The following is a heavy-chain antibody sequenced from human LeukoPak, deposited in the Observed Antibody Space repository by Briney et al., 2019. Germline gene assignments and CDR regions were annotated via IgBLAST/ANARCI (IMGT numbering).Heavy chain of an antibody. V-gene: IGHV4-59*01. CDR3: ARGSGPVWLGQQDDAFDI. Sequence: PSETLSLTCTVSGGSISSYYWSWIRQPPRKGLEWIGYIYYSGSTNYNPSLKSRVTISVDTSKNQFSLKLSSVTAADTAVYYCARGSGPVWLGQQDDAFDIWGQGTMVTVSS. D-gene: IGHD5-12*01. CDR2: IYYSGST. J-gene: IGHJ3*02. CDR1: GGSISSYY.